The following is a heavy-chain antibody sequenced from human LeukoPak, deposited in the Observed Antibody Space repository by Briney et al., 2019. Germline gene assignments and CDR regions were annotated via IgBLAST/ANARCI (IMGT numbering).Heavy chain of an antibody. CDR1: GYTFIGYY. CDR2: INPNSGGT. CDR3: ARLQTGEWELLEFDY. Sequence: ASVKVSCKASGYTFIGYYMHWVRQAPGQGLEWMGWINPNSGGTNYAQKLQGRVTMTTDTSTSTAYMELRSLRSDDTAVYYCARLQTGEWELLEFDYWGQGTLVTVSS. J-gene: IGHJ4*02. V-gene: IGHV1-2*02. D-gene: IGHD1-26*01.